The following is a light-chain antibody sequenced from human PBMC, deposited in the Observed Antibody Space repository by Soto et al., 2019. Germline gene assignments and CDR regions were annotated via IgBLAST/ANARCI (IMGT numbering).Light chain of an antibody. Sequence: IQMTQSPSSLSASVGDRVTITCRASQGISNYLAWYQQKPGKVPKLLIFAASTLQSGVPSRFSGSGSGTDFTLSISRLQPEDVATYYCQRYNSALLFTFGPGTKVNIK. CDR3: QRYNSALLFT. J-gene: IGKJ3*01. V-gene: IGKV1-27*01. CDR2: AAS. CDR1: QGISNY.